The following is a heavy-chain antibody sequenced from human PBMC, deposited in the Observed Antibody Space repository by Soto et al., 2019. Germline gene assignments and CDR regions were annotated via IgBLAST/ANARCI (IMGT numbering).Heavy chain of an antibody. J-gene: IGHJ3*02. CDR3: ARFEGGRIEAKNAFDI. CDR2: ISSSSSYI. Sequence: GGSLRLSCAVSGFTFSSYSMNWVRQAPGKGLEWVSSISSSSSYIYYADSVKGRFTISRDNAKNSLYLQMNSLRAEDTAVYYCARFEGGRIEAKNAFDIWGQGTMVTVSS. D-gene: IGHD1-26*01. CDR1: GFTFSSYS. V-gene: IGHV3-21*01.